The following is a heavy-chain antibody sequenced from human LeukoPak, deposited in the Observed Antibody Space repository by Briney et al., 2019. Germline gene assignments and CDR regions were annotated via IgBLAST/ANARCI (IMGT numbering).Heavy chain of an antibody. Sequence: SETLSLTCTVSGYSISSGYFWGWIRQPPGKGLEWIVSIYYSGSTDYNPSLKSRVTIAVDTSKNQFSLKLNSVTAADTAVYYCARVRYCSSTSCRNWFDPWGQGTLVTVSS. D-gene: IGHD2-2*01. J-gene: IGHJ5*02. CDR2: IYYSGST. CDR1: GYSISSGYF. CDR3: ARVRYCSSTSCRNWFDP. V-gene: IGHV4-38-2*02.